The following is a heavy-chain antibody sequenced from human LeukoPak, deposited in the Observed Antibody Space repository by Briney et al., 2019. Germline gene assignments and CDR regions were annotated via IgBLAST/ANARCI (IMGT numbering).Heavy chain of an antibody. Sequence: GGSLRLSCATSGFTFSSYAMSWVRQAPGKGLEWVAGIHADSGRTYHADSVKGRFTIFRDNSKHMVYLQMNSLRAEDTAIYYCANLYYGFPFWGQGTLVTVSS. CDR1: GFTFSSYA. V-gene: IGHV3-23*01. D-gene: IGHD3-10*01. J-gene: IGHJ4*02. CDR2: IHADSGRT. CDR3: ANLYYGFPF.